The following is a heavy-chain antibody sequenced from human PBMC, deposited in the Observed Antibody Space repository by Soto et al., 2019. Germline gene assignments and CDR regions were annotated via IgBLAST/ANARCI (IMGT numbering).Heavy chain of an antibody. J-gene: IGHJ6*02. D-gene: IGHD3-3*01. CDR2: ISYDGSNK. CDR3: ARDGLSASTYDFWSCYQYYYYYYGMDV. Sequence: QVQLVESGGGVVQPGRSLRLSCAASGFTFSSYAMHWVRQAPGKGLEWVAVISYDGSNKYYADSVKGRFTISRDNSKNTLYLQMNSLRAEDTAVYYCARDGLSASTYDFWSCYQYYYYYYGMDVWGQGTTVTVSS. CDR1: GFTFSSYA. V-gene: IGHV3-30-3*01.